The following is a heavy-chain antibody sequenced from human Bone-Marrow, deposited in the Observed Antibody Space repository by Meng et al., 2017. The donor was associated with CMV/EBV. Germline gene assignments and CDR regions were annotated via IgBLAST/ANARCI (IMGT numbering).Heavy chain of an antibody. CDR2: INPNSGGT. D-gene: IGHD2-2*02. Sequence: ASVKVSCKASGYTFTGYYMHWVRQAPGQGLEWMGWINPNSGGTNYAQKFQGRVTMTRDTSISTAYMELSRLRSDDTAVYYCARIGTYCSSTSCYTFDIWGQGTRVTCSS. V-gene: IGHV1-2*02. J-gene: IGHJ3*02. CDR3: ARIGTYCSSTSCYTFDI. CDR1: GYTFTGYY.